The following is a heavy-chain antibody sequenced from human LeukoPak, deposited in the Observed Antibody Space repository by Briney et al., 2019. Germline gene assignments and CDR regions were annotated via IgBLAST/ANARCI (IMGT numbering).Heavy chain of an antibody. J-gene: IGHJ6*03. V-gene: IGHV4-59*01. Sequence: SETLSLTCTVSGVSISSYYWSWIRQPPGKGLEWIGYIYYSGSTNYNPSLKSRVTISVDTSKNQFSLKLSSVTAADTAVYYCARGQYSSSWYHYYYYYMDVWGKGTTVTVSS. CDR3: ARGQYSSSWYHYYYYYMDV. CDR2: IYYSGST. D-gene: IGHD6-13*01. CDR1: GVSISSYY.